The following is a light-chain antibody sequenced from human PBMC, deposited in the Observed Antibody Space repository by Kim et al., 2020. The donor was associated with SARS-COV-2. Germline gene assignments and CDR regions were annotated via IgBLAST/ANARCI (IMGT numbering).Light chain of an antibody. V-gene: IGLV6-57*01. CDR1: SGSIATNY. J-gene: IGLJ3*02. CDR2: EDD. Sequence: NFMLTQPHSVSESPGKTVTISCTRSSGSIATNYVQWYQQRPGTSPTTVISEDDQRPSGVPDRFSGSIDSSSNSASLTISGLKTEDEADYYCQSYDSSNQVFGGGTKVT. CDR3: QSYDSSNQV.